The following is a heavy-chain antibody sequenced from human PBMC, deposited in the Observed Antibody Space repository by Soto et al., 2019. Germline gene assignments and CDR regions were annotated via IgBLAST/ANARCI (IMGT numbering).Heavy chain of an antibody. Sequence: VQVVASGGGLVQPGRSLRLSCAVSGVRFEQYVMHWFRQAPGKGLECVSTVSPTGDTVAYADSVEGRFTVSRDNAKNSLSLQMNSLKGHDTAFYYCLKDAPNGAIDDWGQGTLVTVSS. CDR3: LKDAPNGAIDD. CDR1: GVRFEQYV. CDR2: VSPTGDTV. J-gene: IGHJ4*02. D-gene: IGHD2-8*01. V-gene: IGHV3-9*01.